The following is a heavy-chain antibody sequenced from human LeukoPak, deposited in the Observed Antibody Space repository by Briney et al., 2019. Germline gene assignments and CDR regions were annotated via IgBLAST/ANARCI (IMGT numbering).Heavy chain of an antibody. CDR1: GGSISSGSYY. CDR2: IYYSGST. D-gene: IGHD3-3*01. CDR3: ARGYYTAFDI. Sequence: SQTLSLTCTVSGGSISSGSYYWSWIRQPAGKGLEWIGYIYYSGSTNYNPSLKSRVTISVDTSKNQFSLKLSSVTAADTAVYYCARGYYTAFDIWGQGTMVTVSS. V-gene: IGHV4-61*10. J-gene: IGHJ3*02.